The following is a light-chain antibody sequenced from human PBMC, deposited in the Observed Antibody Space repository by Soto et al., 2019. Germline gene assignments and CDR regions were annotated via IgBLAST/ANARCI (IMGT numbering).Light chain of an antibody. J-gene: IGLJ1*01. Sequence: QSVLTQPPSASGTPGQRVTISCSGSSSNIGKNNVYWYQQLPGTTPQLLIHRNNQRPSGVPDRFSASKSGTSASLAISGLRSEDEADYYCAAWDDSLSGLYVFGTGTKVTVL. CDR3: AAWDDSLSGLYV. CDR2: RNN. CDR1: SSNIGKNN. V-gene: IGLV1-47*01.